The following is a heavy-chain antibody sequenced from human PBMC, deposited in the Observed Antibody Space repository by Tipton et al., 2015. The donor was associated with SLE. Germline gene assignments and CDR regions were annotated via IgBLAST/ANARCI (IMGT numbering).Heavy chain of an antibody. CDR3: ARHMAGFHFDY. J-gene: IGHJ4*02. CDR2: VFHSGIT. Sequence: TLSLTCTVSGGSVISNIYYWGFIRPPPGTGLEWIGGVFHSGITHYNPSLKSPVTISVDTSKNQFSLNVPSVTAADTAFYYCARHMAGFHFDYWGQGILVTVSS. V-gene: IGHV4-39*01. D-gene: IGHD3-10*01. CDR1: GGSVISNIYY.